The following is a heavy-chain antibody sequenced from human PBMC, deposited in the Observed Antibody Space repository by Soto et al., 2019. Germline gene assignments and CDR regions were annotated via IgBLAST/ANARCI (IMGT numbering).Heavy chain of an antibody. CDR3: ARGKNLAMAGDF. V-gene: IGHV1-69*12. Sequence: QVQLVQSGAEVKKPGSSVKVSCKASGGTFSSYTWVRQAPGQGLEWMGGIIPMLGTVGYAQRFQGRVTITADESASTAYMELSSLTSEDTAVYYCARGKNLAMAGDFWGQGTLVTGSS. CDR1: GGTFSSYT. CDR2: IIPMLGTV. D-gene: IGHD6-19*01. J-gene: IGHJ1*01.